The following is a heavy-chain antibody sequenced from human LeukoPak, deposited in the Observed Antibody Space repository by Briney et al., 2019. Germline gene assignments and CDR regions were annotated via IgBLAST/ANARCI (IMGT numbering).Heavy chain of an antibody. V-gene: IGHV4-34*01. D-gene: IGHD2-2*01. CDR3: ARGLGVPAAIPPWFDP. CDR2: INHSGST. J-gene: IGHJ5*02. Sequence: GSLRLSCAASGFSFSSFAMSWVRQAPGKGLDWIGEINHSGSTNYNPSLKSRVTISVDTSKNQFSLKLSSVTAADTAVYYCARGLGVPAAIPPWFDPWGQGTLVTVSS. CDR1: GFSFSSFA.